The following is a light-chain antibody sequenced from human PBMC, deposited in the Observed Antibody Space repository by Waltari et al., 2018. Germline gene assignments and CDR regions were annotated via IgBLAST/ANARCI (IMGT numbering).Light chain of an antibody. CDR3: QSYDSSLRGSV. CDR2: GNS. J-gene: IGLJ2*01. V-gene: IGLV1-40*01. Sequence: YQRLPGTSPKLLIYGNSNRPSGVADSCAVCKSGASPSLANTGLQAEDEADYYCQSYDSSLRGSVFGGGTKLTVL.